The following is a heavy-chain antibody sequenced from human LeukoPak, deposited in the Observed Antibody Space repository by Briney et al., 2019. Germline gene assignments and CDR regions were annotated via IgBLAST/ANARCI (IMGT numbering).Heavy chain of an antibody. J-gene: IGHJ5*02. V-gene: IGHV4-39*07. CDR2: VSYRGGT. CDR3: ASATYWRSWFDP. Sequence: SETLSLTCSVSGDSISSSGYYWGWIRQPPGKGLEWIGSVSYRGGTYYNPSLKTRVTISVDTSKNQFSLRLSSVTAADTAVYYCASATYWRSWFDPWGQGTLVTVSS. CDR1: GDSISSSGYY. D-gene: IGHD2-8*02.